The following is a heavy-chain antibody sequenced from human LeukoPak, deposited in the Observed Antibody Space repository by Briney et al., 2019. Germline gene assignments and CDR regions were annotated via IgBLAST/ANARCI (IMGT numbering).Heavy chain of an antibody. D-gene: IGHD3-10*01. CDR3: ASAPLVYYYYMDV. Sequence: PGGSLRLSCAASGFTFSSYWMHWVRQAPGKGLVWVSRINSDGSSTSYADSVKGRFTISRDNAKNTLYLQMNSLRAEDTAVYYCASAPLVYYYYMDVWGKGTTVTVSS. V-gene: IGHV3-74*01. CDR1: GFTFSSYW. CDR2: INSDGSST. J-gene: IGHJ6*03.